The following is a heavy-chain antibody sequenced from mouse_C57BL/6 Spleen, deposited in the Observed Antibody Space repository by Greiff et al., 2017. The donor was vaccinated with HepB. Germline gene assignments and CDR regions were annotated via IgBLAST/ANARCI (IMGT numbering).Heavy chain of an antibody. J-gene: IGHJ4*01. V-gene: IGHV5-6*01. CDR2: ISSGGSYT. D-gene: IGHD2-1*01. CDR3: ARDGNPYYAMDY. CDR1: GFTFSSYG. Sequence: EVKLMESGGDLVKPGGSLKLSCAASGFTFSSYGMSWVRQTPDKRLEWVATISSGGSYTYYPDSVKGRFTISRDNAKNTLYLQMSSLKSEDTAMYYCARDGNPYYAMDYWGQGTSVTVSS.